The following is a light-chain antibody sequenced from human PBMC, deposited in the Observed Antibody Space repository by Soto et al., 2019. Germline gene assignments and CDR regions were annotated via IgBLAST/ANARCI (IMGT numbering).Light chain of an antibody. CDR3: SSYADNTLYV. CDR1: SSDVGTYNY. CDR2: EVN. V-gene: IGLV2-8*01. J-gene: IGLJ1*01. Sequence: QSALTQPPSASGSPGQSVTISCTGISSDVGTYNYVSWYQQHPGKAPKLLIYEVNKRPSGVPDRFSGSQSGNTASLTVSGLQAEDEADYYCSSYADNTLYVFGAGTKLTVL.